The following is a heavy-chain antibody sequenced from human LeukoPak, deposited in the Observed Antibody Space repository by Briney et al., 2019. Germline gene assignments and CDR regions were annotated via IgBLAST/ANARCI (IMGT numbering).Heavy chain of an antibody. J-gene: IGHJ4*02. CDR2: ISGSGGST. D-gene: IGHD6-6*01. CDR1: GFTFSSYA. CDR3: AKKAWGIAARPGYFDY. Sequence: GGSLRLSCAASGFTFSSYAMSWVRQAPGKGLEWVSAISGSGGSTYYADSVKGRFTISRDNSKNTLYLQMNSLRAEDTAVYYCAKKAWGIAARPGYFDYWGQGTLVTVSS. V-gene: IGHV3-23*01.